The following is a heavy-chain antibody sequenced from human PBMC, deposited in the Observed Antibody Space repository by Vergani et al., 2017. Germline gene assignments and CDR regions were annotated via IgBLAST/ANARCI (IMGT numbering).Heavy chain of an antibody. V-gene: IGHV4-61*01. D-gene: IGHD3-10*01. CDR3: AREVVTMVRGVIVYWFDP. J-gene: IGHJ5*02. Sequence: QVQLQESGPGLVKPSQTLSLTCTVSGGSINSHNYYWSWIRQPPGKGLEWIGYIYYSGSTNYNPSLKSRVTISVDTSKNQFSLKLSSVTAADTAVYYCAREVVTMVRGVIVYWFDPWGQGTLVTVSS. CDR1: GGSINSHNYY. CDR2: IYYSGST.